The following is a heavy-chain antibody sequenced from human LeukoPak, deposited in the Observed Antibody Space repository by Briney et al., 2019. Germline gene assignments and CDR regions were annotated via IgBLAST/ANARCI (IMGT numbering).Heavy chain of an antibody. CDR1: GYSISSGYY. CDR2: IYHSGST. D-gene: IGHD6-13*01. V-gene: IGHV4-38-2*02. J-gene: IGHJ6*03. Sequence: SETLSLTCTVSGYSISSGYYWGWIRQPPGKGLEWIGSIYHSGSTYYNPSLKSRVTISVDTSKNQFSLKLSSVTAADTAVYYCARRVRGIAAAAGRMGSYYYYYMDVWGKGTTVTVSS. CDR3: ARRVRGIAAAAGRMGSYYYYYMDV.